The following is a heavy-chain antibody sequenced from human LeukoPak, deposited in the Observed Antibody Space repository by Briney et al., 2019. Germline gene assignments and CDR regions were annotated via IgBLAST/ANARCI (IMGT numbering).Heavy chain of an antibody. D-gene: IGHD6-19*01. CDR1: GFTFSSYP. V-gene: IGHV3-23*01. CDR2: ISGSGGST. J-gene: IGHJ4*02. CDR3: AGGITAAVDGTFDY. Sequence: GGSLRLSCAASGFTFSSYPMSWVRQAPGKGLEWVSAISGSGGSTYYADSVKGRFTISRDNSKNTLYLQMNSLRAEDMAVYYCAGGITAAVDGTFDYWGQGTLVTVSS.